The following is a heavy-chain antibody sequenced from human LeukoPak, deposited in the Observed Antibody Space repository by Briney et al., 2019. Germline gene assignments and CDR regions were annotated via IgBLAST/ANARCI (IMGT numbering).Heavy chain of an antibody. CDR2: INPNSGCT. CDR3: ARGRSGYSYRFDY. J-gene: IGHJ4*02. D-gene: IGHD5-18*01. CDR1: GYTFTGYY. Sequence: GASVKVSCKASGYTFTGYYMHWVRQAPGQGLEWMGRINPNSGCTNYAQKLQGRVTMTRDTSISTAYMELSRLRSDDTAVYYGARGRSGYSYRFDYWGQGTLVTVSS. V-gene: IGHV1-2*06.